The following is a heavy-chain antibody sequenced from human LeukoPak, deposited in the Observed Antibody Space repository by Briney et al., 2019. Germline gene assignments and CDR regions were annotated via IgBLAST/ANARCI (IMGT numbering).Heavy chain of an antibody. Sequence: ASVKVSCKASGYTFTGYYMHWVRQAPGQGPEYMGRINPNSGGTNYAQKFQVRVTMTRDTSISTAYMELTSLRSDDTAVYYCVTGMVGGTNYWGQGTLVTVSS. D-gene: IGHD1-26*01. CDR2: INPNSGGT. CDR3: VTGMVGGTNY. CDR1: GYTFTGYY. V-gene: IGHV1-2*06. J-gene: IGHJ4*02.